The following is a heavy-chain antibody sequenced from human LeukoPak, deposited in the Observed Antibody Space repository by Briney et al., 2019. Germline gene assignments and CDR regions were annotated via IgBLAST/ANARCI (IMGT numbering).Heavy chain of an antibody. CDR1: GGSFSGYY. CDR3: ARRTDCSSTSCYRTSYYGMDV. CDR2: INHSGST. V-gene: IGHV4-34*01. Sequence: SETLSLTCAVYGGSFSGYYWSWIRQPPGKGLEWIGEINHSGSTNYNPSLKSRVTISVDTSKNQFSLKLSSVTAADTAVYYCARRTDCSSTSCYRTSYYGMDVWGQGTTATVSS. J-gene: IGHJ6*02. D-gene: IGHD2-2*01.